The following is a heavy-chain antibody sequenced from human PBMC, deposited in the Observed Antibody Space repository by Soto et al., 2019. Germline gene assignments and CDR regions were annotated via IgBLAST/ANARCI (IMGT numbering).Heavy chain of an antibody. V-gene: IGHV4-31*03. CDR2: IDKSGRT. CDR3: ARVPSVFGDYVMFDH. Sequence: QVQLQESGPGLVKPSQTLSLTCSVSGDSISSGGYFWSWIRQHPAKGLEWSGFIDKSGRTDYNPSLRSRITISLDMSKNQFSLMVTSVTPADTAVYYCARVPSVFGDYVMFDHWGQGTLVTVTS. D-gene: IGHD4-17*01. CDR1: GDSISSGGYF. J-gene: IGHJ4*02.